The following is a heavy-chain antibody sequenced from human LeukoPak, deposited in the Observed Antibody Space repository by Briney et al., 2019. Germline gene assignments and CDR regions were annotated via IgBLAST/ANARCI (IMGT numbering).Heavy chain of an antibody. D-gene: IGHD6-6*01. CDR3: ARDYGSSSSRYYYYYMDV. V-gene: IGHV4-4*07. J-gene: IGHJ6*03. CDR2: IYTSGST. CDR1: GGSISSYY. Sequence: DPSETLSLTCTVSGGSISSYYWSWIRQPAGKGLEWIGRIYTSGSTNYNPSPKSRVTMSVDTSKNQFSLKLSSVTAADTAVYYCARDYGSSSSRYYYYYMDVWGKGTTVTVSS.